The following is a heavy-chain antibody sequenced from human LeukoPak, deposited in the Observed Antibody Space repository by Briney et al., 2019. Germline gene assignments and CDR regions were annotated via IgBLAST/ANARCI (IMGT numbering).Heavy chain of an antibody. V-gene: IGHV3-74*01. J-gene: IGHJ4*02. CDR2: ISPTGSTT. CDR3: ARGPNSNWSGLDF. D-gene: IGHD6-6*01. CDR1: EFTFW. Sequence: GGSLRLSCAASEFTFWMHWVRQAPGKGLVWVSRISPTGSTTSYADSVKGRFTVSRDNAKNTLYLQVNNLRAEDTAVYYCARGPNSNWSGLDFWGQGTLLTVSS.